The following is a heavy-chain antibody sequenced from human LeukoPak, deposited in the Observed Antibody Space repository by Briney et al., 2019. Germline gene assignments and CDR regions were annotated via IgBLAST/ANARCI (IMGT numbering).Heavy chain of an antibody. V-gene: IGHV3-48*01. D-gene: IGHD3-22*01. CDR2: ISSSGRTI. Sequence: GGSLRLSCAASGFTFRSYSMIWVRQAPGKGLEWVSYISSSGRTIYYADSVKGRFTISRDNAKNSLFLQMNSLRAEDTAVYYCARGRGEYYYDSSGYRYWGQGTLSPSPQ. J-gene: IGHJ4*02. CDR3: ARGRGEYYYDSSGYRY. CDR1: GFTFRSYS.